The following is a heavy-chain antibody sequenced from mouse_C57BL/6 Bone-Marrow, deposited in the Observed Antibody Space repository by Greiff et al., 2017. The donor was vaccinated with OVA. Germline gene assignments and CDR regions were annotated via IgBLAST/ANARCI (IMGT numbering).Heavy chain of an antibody. CDR1: GFNIKNTY. D-gene: IGHD2-4*01. V-gene: IGHV14-3*01. CDR2: IDPANGNT. CDR3: ASPTMITTRYFDV. J-gene: IGHJ1*03. Sequence: EVKVEESVAELVRPGASVKLSCTASGFNIKNTYMHWVKQRPEQGLEWIGRIDPANGNTKYAPKFQGKATITADTSSNTAYLQLSSLTSEDTAIYYCASPTMITTRYFDVWGTGTTVTVSS.